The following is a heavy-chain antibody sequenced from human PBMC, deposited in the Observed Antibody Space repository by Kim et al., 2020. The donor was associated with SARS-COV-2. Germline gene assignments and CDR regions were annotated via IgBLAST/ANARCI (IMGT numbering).Heavy chain of an antibody. D-gene: IGHD5-12*01. CDR2: SST. J-gene: IGHJ4*02. Sequence: SSTSVAHSVKGRFTISRDNAKNTLYLQMNSLRAEDTAVYYCARGGYSGYYWGQGTLVTVSS. V-gene: IGHV3-74*01. CDR3: ARGGYSGYY.